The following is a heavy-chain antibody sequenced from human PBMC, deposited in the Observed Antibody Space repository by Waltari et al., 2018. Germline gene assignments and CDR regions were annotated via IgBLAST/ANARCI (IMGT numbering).Heavy chain of an antibody. CDR3: AKRIVGGPFDV. V-gene: IGHV1-69*12. CDR1: GGRFGTYA. CDR2: IIPIFGKP. J-gene: IGHJ3*01. D-gene: IGHD1-26*01. Sequence: QVHLAQSGAEVRRPGSSVKVPCEATGGRFGTYAIIWVRQAPGQGLEWIAGIIPIFGKPNYAQKFQDRVKVAADELTRTAFMELSSLGPDDAAVYYCAKRIVGGPFDVWGQGTMVIVSS.